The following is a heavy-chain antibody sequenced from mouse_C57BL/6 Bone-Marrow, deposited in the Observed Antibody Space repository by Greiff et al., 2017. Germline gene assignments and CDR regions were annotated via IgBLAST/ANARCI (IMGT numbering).Heavy chain of an antibody. CDR2: IHPNSGST. Sequence: QVQLQQPGAELVKPGASVKLSCKASGYTFTSYWMHWVKQRPGQGLEWIGMIHPNSGSTNYNEKFKSKATLTVDKSSSTAYMQLNSLTSEDSAVYYYARSSGYWYFDVWGTGTTVTVSS. CDR1: GYTFTSYW. V-gene: IGHV1-64*01. CDR3: ARSSGYWYFDV. D-gene: IGHD1-3*01. J-gene: IGHJ1*03.